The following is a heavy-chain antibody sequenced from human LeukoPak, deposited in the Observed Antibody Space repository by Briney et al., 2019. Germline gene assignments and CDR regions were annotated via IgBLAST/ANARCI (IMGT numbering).Heavy chain of an antibody. J-gene: IGHJ4*02. V-gene: IGHV3-21*01. D-gene: IGHD3-22*01. Sequence: GGSLRLSCVASGFTFSSYSMNWVRQAPGKGLEWVSSISSSSSYIYYADSVKGRFTISRDNAKNSLYLQMNSLRAEDTAVYYCAREGADSSGYFTLWTPAGYFDYWGQGTLVTVSS. CDR3: AREGADSSGYFTLWTPAGYFDY. CDR1: GFTFSSYS. CDR2: ISSSSSYI.